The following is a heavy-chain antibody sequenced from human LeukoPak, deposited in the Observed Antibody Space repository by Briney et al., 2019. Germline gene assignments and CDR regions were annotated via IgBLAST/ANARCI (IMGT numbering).Heavy chain of an antibody. CDR3: AKGIDSTGYYPFDY. Sequence: GGSLRLSCAASGFTFSSYSMNWVRQAPGKGLEWVSYISSSTSTIYYADSVKGRFTISRDTSKSTLYLQLNSLRAEDTAIYYCAKGIDSTGYYPFDYWGQGTLVTVSS. V-gene: IGHV3-48*01. D-gene: IGHD3-22*01. CDR1: GFTFSSYS. CDR2: ISSSTSTI. J-gene: IGHJ4*02.